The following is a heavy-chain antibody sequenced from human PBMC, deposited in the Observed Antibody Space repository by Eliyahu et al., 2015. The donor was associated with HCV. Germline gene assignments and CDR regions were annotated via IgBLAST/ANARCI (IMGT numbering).Heavy chain of an antibody. V-gene: IGHV3-30-3*01. CDR1: GFXFXXYA. CDR2: ISYDGSNK. D-gene: IGHD2-8*01. J-gene: IGHJ4*02. CDR3: ARDPGYCTNGVCYAFDY. Sequence: QVQLVESGGGVVQPGRSLXLSCAASGFXFXXYAXHWVRQAPGKGLEWVAVISYDGSNKYYADSVKGRFTISRDNSKNTLYLQMNSLRAEDTAVYYCARDPGYCTNGVCYAFDYWGQGTLVTVSS.